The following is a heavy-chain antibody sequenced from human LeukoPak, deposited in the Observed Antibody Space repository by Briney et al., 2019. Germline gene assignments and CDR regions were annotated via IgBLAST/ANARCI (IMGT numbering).Heavy chain of an antibody. V-gene: IGHV3-48*02. Sequence: PGGSLRLSCAASGFTFRSYSINWVRQAPGKGLEWVSYISSSSLTIYYADSVKGRFTISRDNAKNSLYLQMNSLRDEDTAVYYCANPVIYGDYVNYWGQGTLVTVSS. CDR3: ANPVIYGDYVNY. CDR1: GFTFRSYS. J-gene: IGHJ4*02. CDR2: ISSSSLTI. D-gene: IGHD4-17*01.